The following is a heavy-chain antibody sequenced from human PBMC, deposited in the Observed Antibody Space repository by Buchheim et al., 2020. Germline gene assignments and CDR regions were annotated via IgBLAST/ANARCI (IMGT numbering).Heavy chain of an antibody. J-gene: IGHJ4*02. D-gene: IGHD3-16*01. CDR2: ISDTNNE. V-gene: IGHV3-30*04. Sequence: QVHLVESGGGVVQPGRSLRLSCAASGFTFNTYVMHWVRQAPGKGLEWVAVISDTNNEYYAVSVKGRFTISRDTSRSTLYLQMNSLRPEDTAVYYCARSDGGAVVNPEHWGQGAL. CDR3: ARSDGGAVVNPEH. CDR1: GFTFNTYV.